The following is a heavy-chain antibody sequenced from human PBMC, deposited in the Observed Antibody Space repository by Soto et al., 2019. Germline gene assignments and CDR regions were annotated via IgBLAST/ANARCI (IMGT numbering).Heavy chain of an antibody. CDR3: AXXXXGAFDY. CDR1: GGSISSYY. D-gene: IGHD1-26*01. V-gene: IGHV4-59*01. CDR2: IYYSGST. J-gene: IGHJ4*02. Sequence: QVQLQESGPGLVKPSETLSLTCTVSGGSISSYYWSWIRQPPGKGLEWIGYIYYSGSTNYNPSLKSRVTISVDTSKNQFSLKLSSVTAADXXXXYXAXXXXGAFDYWGQGTLVTVSS.